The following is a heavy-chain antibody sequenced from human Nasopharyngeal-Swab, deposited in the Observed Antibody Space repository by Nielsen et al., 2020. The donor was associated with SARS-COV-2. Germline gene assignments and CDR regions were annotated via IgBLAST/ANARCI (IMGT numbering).Heavy chain of an antibody. CDR1: GSTFSIHG. V-gene: IGHV3-30*03. CDR3: ARDRDSSGWGYYYYMDV. J-gene: IGHJ6*03. D-gene: IGHD6-19*01. CDR2: ISYDGSNK. Sequence: GGSLRPSCAPSGSTFSIHGMHWVRPAPGKGLEWVAVISYDGSNKYYADSVKGRFTISRDNSKNTLYLQMNSLRAEDTAVYYCARDRDSSGWGYYYYMDVWGKGTTVTVSS.